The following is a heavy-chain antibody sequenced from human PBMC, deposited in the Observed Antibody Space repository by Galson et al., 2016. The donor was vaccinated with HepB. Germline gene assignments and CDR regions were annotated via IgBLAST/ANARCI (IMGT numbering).Heavy chain of an antibody. V-gene: IGHV1-3*01. Sequence: SVKVSCKASGDTFTNHTFQWLRQAPGQGLEWMGRINSGDGHTTYAPTFQGRLTITRDTSTSTAYMALPGLRSEDTALYYCARGFRDHYGTTAYHHLCYCGQGTLVTVSS. D-gene: IGHD3-10*01. CDR1: GDTFTNHT. CDR3: ARGFRDHYGTTAYHHLCY. CDR2: INSGDGHT. J-gene: IGHJ4*02.